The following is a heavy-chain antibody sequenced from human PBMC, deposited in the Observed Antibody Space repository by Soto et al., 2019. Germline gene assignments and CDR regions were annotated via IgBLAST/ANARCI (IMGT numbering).Heavy chain of an antibody. CDR3: ARDIKGTAPADYYYGMDV. D-gene: IGHD5-18*01. V-gene: IGHV3-53*01. CDR2: IYSGGST. J-gene: IGHJ6*02. Sequence: GGSLRLSCAASGFTVGGNYVSWVRQAPGKGLEWVSVIYSGGSTYYADSVKGRFTISRDNSKNTLYLQMNSLRAEDTAVYYCARDIKGTAPADYYYGMDVWGQGTTVTVSS. CDR1: GFTVGGNY.